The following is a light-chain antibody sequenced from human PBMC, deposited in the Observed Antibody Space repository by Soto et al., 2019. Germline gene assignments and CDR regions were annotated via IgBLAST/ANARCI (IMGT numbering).Light chain of an antibody. CDR1: QSIGNY. J-gene: IGKJ5*01. Sequence: DIQMTQSPSSLSASVGDRVTITGRSSQSIGNYLNWYQQKPGKAPNLLIYATSILQSGVPSRFSGSGAGTDFTLTISSLQAEDFATYYCQQSYSTLLTFGQGTRLEIK. CDR2: ATS. V-gene: IGKV1-39*01. CDR3: QQSYSTLLT.